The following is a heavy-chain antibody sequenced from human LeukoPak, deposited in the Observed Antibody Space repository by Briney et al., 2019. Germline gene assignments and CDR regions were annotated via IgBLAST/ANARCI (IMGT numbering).Heavy chain of an antibody. J-gene: IGHJ3*02. CDR2: ISGSGGST. CDR3: AKGGIRFLEWLLSLDAFDI. D-gene: IGHD3-3*01. Sequence: GGSLRLSCAASGFTFSSYAMSWVRRAPGKGLEWVSAISGSGGSTYYADSVKGRFTISRDNSKNTLYLQMNSLRAEDTAVYYCAKGGIRFLEWLLSLDAFDIWGQGTMVTVSS. CDR1: GFTFSSYA. V-gene: IGHV3-23*01.